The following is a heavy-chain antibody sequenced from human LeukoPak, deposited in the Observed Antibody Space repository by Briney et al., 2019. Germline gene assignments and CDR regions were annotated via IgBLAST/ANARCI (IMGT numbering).Heavy chain of an antibody. V-gene: IGHV3-21*01. CDR2: ISSSSSYI. Sequence: PGGSLRLSCAASGFTFSSYSMSWVRQAPGKGLEWVSSISSSSSYIYYADSVKGRFTISRDSAKNSLYLQMNSLRAEDTAVYYCARVGGATGRSFDYWGQGSLVAVSS. D-gene: IGHD1-26*01. CDR1: GFTFSSYS. CDR3: ARVGGATGRSFDY. J-gene: IGHJ4*02.